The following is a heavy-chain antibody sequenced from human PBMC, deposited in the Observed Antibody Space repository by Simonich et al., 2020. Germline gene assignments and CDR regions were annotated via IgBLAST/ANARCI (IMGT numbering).Heavy chain of an antibody. Sequence: QVQLVQSGAEVKKPGASVKVSCKASGYTFTSYGISWVRQATGQGLEWMGWISAYNGNTNYAQKHQGRVTMTTDTSTSTAYMELRSLRSDDTAVYYCARASRGTWWYYYFDYWGQGTLVTVSS. CDR2: ISAYNGNT. CDR1: GYTFTSYG. J-gene: IGHJ4*02. CDR3: ARASRGTWWYYYFDY. V-gene: IGHV1-18*01. D-gene: IGHD2-15*01.